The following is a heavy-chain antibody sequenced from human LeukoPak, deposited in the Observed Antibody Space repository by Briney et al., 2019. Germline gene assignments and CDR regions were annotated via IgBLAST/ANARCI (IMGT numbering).Heavy chain of an antibody. V-gene: IGHV4-59*01. CDR1: GGSFSGYY. Sequence: PSETLSLTCAVYGGSFSGYYWSWLRQPPGKGLEWIGYIYYSGSTNYNPSLKSRVTISVDTSKNQFSLKLSSVTAADTAVYYCVIGYCSSTSCYPFIYWGQGTLVTVSS. CDR2: IYYSGST. CDR3: VIGYCSSTSCYPFIY. J-gene: IGHJ4*02. D-gene: IGHD2-2*01.